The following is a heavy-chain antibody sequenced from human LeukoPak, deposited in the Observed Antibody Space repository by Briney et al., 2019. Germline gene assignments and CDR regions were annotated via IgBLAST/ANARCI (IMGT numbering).Heavy chain of an antibody. V-gene: IGHV4-39*01. Sequence: PSETLSLTCTVSGGSISSSSYYWGWIRQPPGKGLEWIGSIYYSGSTYYNPSFKSRVIISVDTSKNQFSLKLSSVTAADTAVYYCARHARGGRYCSSTSCPDYWGQGTLVTVSS. CDR1: GGSISSSSYY. CDR3: ARHARGGRYCSSTSCPDY. J-gene: IGHJ4*02. D-gene: IGHD2-2*01. CDR2: IYYSGST.